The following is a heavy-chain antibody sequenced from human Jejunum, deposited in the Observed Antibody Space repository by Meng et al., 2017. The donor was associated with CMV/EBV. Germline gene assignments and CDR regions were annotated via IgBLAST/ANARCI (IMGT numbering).Heavy chain of an antibody. CDR2: ISSSSRYI. V-gene: IGHV3-21*01. Sequence: EAPLWVSGGGLVKPWGSLRLSCIGSGFTFSSYNLNWVRQAPGKGLEWVSSISSSSRYINYADSVKGRFTISRDNAKNSLYLQMNSLRVEDTAIYYCARDINHWGQGTLVTVSS. CDR3: ARDINH. J-gene: IGHJ5*02. CDR1: GFTFSSYN.